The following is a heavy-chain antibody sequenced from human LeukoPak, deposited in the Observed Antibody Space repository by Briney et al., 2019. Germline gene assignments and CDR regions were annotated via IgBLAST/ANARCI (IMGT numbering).Heavy chain of an antibody. D-gene: IGHD3-10*01. J-gene: IGHJ4*02. V-gene: IGHV1-18*01. CDR2: ISAYNGNT. CDR3: AREVPYYYGSGTHLRDY. CDR1: GYTFTSYG. Sequence: ASVKVSCKASGYTFTSYGISWVRQAPGQGLEWMGWISAYNGNTNYAQKPQGRVTMTTDTSTSTAYMELRSLRSDDTAVYYCAREVPYYYGSGTHLRDYWGQGTLVTISS.